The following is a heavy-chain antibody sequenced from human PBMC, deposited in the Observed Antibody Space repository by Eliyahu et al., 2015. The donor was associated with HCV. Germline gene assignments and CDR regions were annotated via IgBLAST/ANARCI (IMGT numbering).Heavy chain of an antibody. CDR1: GGTFSSYA. V-gene: IGHV1-69*01. CDR2: IIPIFGTA. CDR3: ATQGHIVVVTAILTGGYFDY. J-gene: IGHJ4*02. Sequence: QVQLVQSGAEVKKPGSSVKVSCKASGGTFSSYAISWVRQAPGQGLEWMGGIIPIFGTANYAQKFQRGVAITADESTSTAYMELSSLRSEDTAVYYCATQGHIVVVTAILTGGYFDYWGQGTLGHRLL. D-gene: IGHD2-21*02.